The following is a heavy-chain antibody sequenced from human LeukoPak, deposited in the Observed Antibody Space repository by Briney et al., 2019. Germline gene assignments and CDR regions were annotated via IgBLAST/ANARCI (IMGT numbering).Heavy chain of an antibody. CDR1: GFTFSSYG. CDR3: AKDSHDSSGYYDY. CDR2: IRYDGSNK. J-gene: IGHJ4*02. V-gene: IGHV3-30*02. D-gene: IGHD3-22*01. Sequence: PGGSLRLSCAASGFTFSSYGMHWVRQAPGKGLEWVAFIRYDGSNKYYADSVKGRFTISRDNSKNTLYLQMNSLRAEDTAVYYCAKDSHDSSGYYDYWGQGTLVTVSS.